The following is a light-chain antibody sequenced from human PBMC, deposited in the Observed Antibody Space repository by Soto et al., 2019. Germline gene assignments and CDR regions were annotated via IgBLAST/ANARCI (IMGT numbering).Light chain of an antibody. CDR2: AAS. V-gene: IGKV1-39*01. CDR1: QSIVTY. J-gene: IGKJ1*01. CDR3: QQSYSTPPWT. Sequence: DIQMTQSPSSPSASVGDRVTITCRASQSIVTYLNWYLQKPGKAPKLLIYAASNLQSGVPSRFSGSGSGTDFTHTISSLQPEDFATYFCQQSYSTPPWTFGQGTKV.